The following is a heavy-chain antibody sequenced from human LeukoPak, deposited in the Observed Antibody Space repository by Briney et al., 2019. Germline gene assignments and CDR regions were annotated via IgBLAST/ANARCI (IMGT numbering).Heavy chain of an antibody. CDR3: ARQSGCDFWSGYGFDY. CDR2: IYYSGST. D-gene: IGHD3-3*01. Sequence: SETLSLTCTVSGGSISSGDYYWSWIRQPPGKGLEWIGYIYYSGSTYYNPSLKSRVTISVDTSKNQFSLKLSSVTAADTAVYYCARQSGCDFWSGYGFDYWAREPWSPSPQ. V-gene: IGHV4-30-4*01. J-gene: IGHJ4*02. CDR1: GGSISSGDYY.